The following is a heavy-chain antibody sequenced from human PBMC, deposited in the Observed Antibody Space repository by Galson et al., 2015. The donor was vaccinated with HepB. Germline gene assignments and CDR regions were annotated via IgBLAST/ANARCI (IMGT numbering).Heavy chain of an antibody. CDR3: ARGVDYYGSGSAFDY. Sequence: SVKVSCKASGGTFSSYAISWVRQAPGQGLEWMGGIIPIFGTTNYAQKFQGRVTITADESTSTAYMELSSLRSEDTAVYYCARGVDYYGSGSAFDYRGQGTLVTVSS. D-gene: IGHD3-10*01. J-gene: IGHJ4*02. CDR2: IIPIFGTT. V-gene: IGHV1-69*13. CDR1: GGTFSSYA.